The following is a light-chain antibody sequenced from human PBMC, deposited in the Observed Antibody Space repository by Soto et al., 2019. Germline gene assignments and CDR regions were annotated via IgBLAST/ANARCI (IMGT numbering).Light chain of an antibody. CDR2: DAS. J-gene: IGKJ1*01. Sequence: ETVLTQSPGTLSLSPGERATLSCRASQSVSSSYLAWHQQKPGQAPRLLIYDASSRATGIPDRFSGSVSGTDFTLTTSRLEPEDFAVYYCQQYVRSPPSWTFGQGTKVEIK. V-gene: IGKV3-20*01. CDR1: QSVSSSY. CDR3: QQYVRSPPSWT.